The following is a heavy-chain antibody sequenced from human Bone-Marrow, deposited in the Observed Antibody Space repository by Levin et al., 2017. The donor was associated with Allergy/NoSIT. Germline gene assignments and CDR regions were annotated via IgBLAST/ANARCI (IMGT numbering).Heavy chain of an antibody. CDR2: IFLGDSDV. D-gene: IGHD5-18*01. V-gene: IGHV5-51*01. CDR1: TYRFTNYW. J-gene: IGHJ4*02. Sequence: PGESLKISCQDATYRFTNYWIGWVRQMPGKGLEFMGMIFLGDSDVRYNPSFRGQVTISADKSISTAYLQWSSLKAWDTAMYYCAKVAGRTALIPDSFHYWGQRPRVTVSS. CDR3: AKVAGRTALIPDSFHY.